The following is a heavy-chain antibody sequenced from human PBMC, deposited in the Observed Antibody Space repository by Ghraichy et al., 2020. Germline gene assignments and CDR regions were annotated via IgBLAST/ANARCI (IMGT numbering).Heavy chain of an antibody. CDR2: IRSKGFGGTT. CDR3: TRDLDYGDLSFY. V-gene: IGHV3-49*04. J-gene: IGHJ4*02. D-gene: IGHD4-17*01. CDR1: GVSFGDYA. Sequence: GESLNISCTASGVSFGDYAMTWVRQAPGKGLEWVGFIRSKGFGGTTEYAASVKGRFTISRDDSKSIAYLQMNSLKTEDTAVYYCTRDLDYGDLSFYWGQGALVTVSS.